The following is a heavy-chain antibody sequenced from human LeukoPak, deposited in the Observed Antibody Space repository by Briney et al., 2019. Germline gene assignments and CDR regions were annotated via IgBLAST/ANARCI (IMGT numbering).Heavy chain of an antibody. D-gene: IGHD3-10*01. J-gene: IGHJ4*02. CDR1: GFTFSSYA. V-gene: IGHV3-23*01. CDR3: AKIDWQYYGSGSYYSY. Sequence: GGSLRLSCAASGFTFSSYAMSWVRQAPGKGLEWVSAISGSGGSTYYADSVKGRFTISRDNSKNTLYLQMNSLRADDTAVYYCAKIDWQYYGSGSYYSYWDQGTLVTVSS. CDR2: ISGSGGST.